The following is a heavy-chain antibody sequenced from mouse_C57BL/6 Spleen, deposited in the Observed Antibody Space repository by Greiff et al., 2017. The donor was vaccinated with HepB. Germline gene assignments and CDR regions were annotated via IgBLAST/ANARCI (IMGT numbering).Heavy chain of an antibody. Sequence: QVQLQQPGAELVKPGASVKLSCKASGYTFTSYWMHWVKQRPGRGLEWIGRIDTNSGGTKYNEKFKSKATLTVDKPSSTAYMQLSSLTSEDSAGYYCEREIYAYWGQGTLVTVSA. V-gene: IGHV1-72*01. CDR1: GYTFTSYW. CDR3: EREIYAY. J-gene: IGHJ3*01. CDR2: IDTNSGGT.